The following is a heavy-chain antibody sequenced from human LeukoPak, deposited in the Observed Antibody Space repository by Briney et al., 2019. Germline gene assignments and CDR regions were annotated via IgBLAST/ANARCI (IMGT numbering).Heavy chain of an antibody. CDR1: GGSISSGDYY. J-gene: IGHJ6*04. CDR3: ASHLVVPAAMDNYYGMDV. V-gene: IGHV4-30-4*01. D-gene: IGHD2-2*01. CDR2: IYYSGST. Sequence: SQTLSLTCTVSGGSISSGDYYWSWIRQPPGKGLEWIGYIYYSGSTYYNPSLKSRVTISVDTSKNQFSLKLSSVTAADTAVYYCASHLVVPAAMDNYYGMDVWGKGTTATVSS.